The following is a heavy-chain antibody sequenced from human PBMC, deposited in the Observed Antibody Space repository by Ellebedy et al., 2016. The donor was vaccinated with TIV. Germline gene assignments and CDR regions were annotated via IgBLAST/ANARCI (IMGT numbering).Heavy chain of an antibody. V-gene: IGHV1-46*01. CDR2: INPSGGST. D-gene: IGHD2-21*02. CDR3: ARGAHIVVVTARLTLTDFDY. J-gene: IGHJ4*02. Sequence: ASVKVSCKATGYTFTNYYLHWVRQAPGQGLEWMGIINPSGGSTSYAQKFQGRVTMTRDTSTSTVYMELSSLRSEDTAVYYCARGAHIVVVTARLTLTDFDYWGQGTLVTVSS. CDR1: GYTFTNYY.